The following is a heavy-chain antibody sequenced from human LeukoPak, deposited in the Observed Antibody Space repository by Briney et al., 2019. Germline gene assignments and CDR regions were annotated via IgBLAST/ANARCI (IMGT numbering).Heavy chain of an antibody. D-gene: IGHD3-10*01. CDR1: GGSISSYY. J-gene: IGHJ4*02. CDR2: IYYSGST. CDR3: ARQLLWFGEYAY. V-gene: IGHV4-59*01. Sequence: PSETLSLTCTVSGGSISSYYWSWIRQPPGKGLEWIGYIYYSGSTNYNPSLKSRVTISVDTSKNQFSLKLSSVTAADTAVYYRARQLLWFGEYAYWGQGTLVTVSS.